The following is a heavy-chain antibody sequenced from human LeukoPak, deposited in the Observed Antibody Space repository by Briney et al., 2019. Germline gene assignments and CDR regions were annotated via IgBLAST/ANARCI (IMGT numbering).Heavy chain of an antibody. D-gene: IGHD3-3*01. Sequence: PSETLSLTCTVSGGSISSSSYYWGWIRQPPGKGLEWIGSIYYSGSTYYNPSLKSRVTISVDTSKNQFSLKLSSVTAADTAVYYCARQPRTGRHITIFGVVIMDDYWGQGTLVTVSS. CDR3: ARQPRTGRHITIFGVVIMDDY. CDR1: GGSISSSSYY. V-gene: IGHV4-39*01. J-gene: IGHJ4*02. CDR2: IYYSGST.